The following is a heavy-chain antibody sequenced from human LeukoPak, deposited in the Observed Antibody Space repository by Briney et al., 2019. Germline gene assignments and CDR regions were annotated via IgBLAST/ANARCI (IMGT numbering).Heavy chain of an antibody. CDR1: GFTFSSYS. CDR3: ASLEQWLEPARDY. D-gene: IGHD6-19*01. Sequence: PGGSLRLSCAASGFTFSSYSMNWVRQAPGKGLEWVSSISSSSSYIYYADSVKGRFTISRDNAKNSLYLQMNSLRAEDTAVYYCASLEQWLEPARDYWGQGTLVTVSS. V-gene: IGHV3-21*01. J-gene: IGHJ4*02. CDR2: ISSSSSYI.